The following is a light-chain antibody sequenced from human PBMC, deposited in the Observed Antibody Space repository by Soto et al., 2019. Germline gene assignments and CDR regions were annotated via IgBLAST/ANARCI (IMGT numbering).Light chain of an antibody. Sequence: QSALTQPASVSGSTGQPITISCTGTSSDVWSYNLVSWYQQHPGKATKLIIYEVSTRPSGVSNRFSGSKSGNTASLTISGLQAEDEADYYCCSYAGSSLYVFGTGTKVTVL. V-gene: IGLV2-23*02. CDR1: SSDVWSYNL. J-gene: IGLJ1*01. CDR2: EVS. CDR3: CSYAGSSLYV.